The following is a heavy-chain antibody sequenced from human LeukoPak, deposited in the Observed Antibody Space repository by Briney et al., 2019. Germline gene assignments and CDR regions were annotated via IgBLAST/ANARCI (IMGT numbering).Heavy chain of an antibody. D-gene: IGHD3-16*02. CDR3: ASGYTSVPG. Sequence: ASVKVSCKASGYPFTACYIHWVRQAPGQGLEWMGWIYPNNGGTNYAQKFQGRVTMTRDTSISTAYMELSGLRSDDTAVYYCASGYTSVPGWGQGTLVTVSS. CDR2: IYPNNGGT. CDR1: GYPFTACY. V-gene: IGHV1-2*02. J-gene: IGHJ4*02.